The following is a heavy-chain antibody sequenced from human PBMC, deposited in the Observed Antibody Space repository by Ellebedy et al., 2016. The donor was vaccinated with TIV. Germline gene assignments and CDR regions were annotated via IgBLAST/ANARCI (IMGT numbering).Heavy chain of an antibody. CDR2: INHSGST. CDR1: GDSLTSGNYY. V-gene: IGHV4-39*07. D-gene: IGHD3-10*01. CDR3: ARGRSISMVRGGWFDP. J-gene: IGHJ5*02. Sequence: MPSETLSLTCTVSGDSLTSGNYYWTWIRQHPGKGLEWIGEINHSGSTNYNPSLKSRVTISVDTSKNQFSLKLSSVTAADTAVYYCARGRSISMVRGGWFDPWGQGTLVTVSS.